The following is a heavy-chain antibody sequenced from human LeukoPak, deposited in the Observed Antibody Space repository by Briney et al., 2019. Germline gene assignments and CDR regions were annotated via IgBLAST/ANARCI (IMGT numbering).Heavy chain of an antibody. D-gene: IGHD3-3*01. Sequence: GASVKVSCKVSGYTLTELSMHWVRQAPGKGLEWMGGFDPEDGETIYAQKFQGRVTMTEDTSTDTAYMELSSLRSEDTAVYYCATNLPGHLRFLTMVYYYGMDVWGQGTTVTVSS. V-gene: IGHV1-24*01. J-gene: IGHJ6*02. CDR2: FDPEDGET. CDR3: ATNLPGHLRFLTMVYYYGMDV. CDR1: GYTLTELS.